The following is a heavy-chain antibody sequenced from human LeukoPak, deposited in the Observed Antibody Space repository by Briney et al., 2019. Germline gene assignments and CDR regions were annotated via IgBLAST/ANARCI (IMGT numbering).Heavy chain of an antibody. D-gene: IGHD2-15*01. CDR1: GGSVSGYY. CDR3: ARIHRYCSGGACYVLDN. J-gene: IGHJ4*02. V-gene: IGHV4-59*02. Sequence: NPSETLSLTCVVSGGSVSGYYWGWSRLPRGGWLEWLGFVYYSGSTNYNPSFKSRITISVDTSRNQFSLQLSSVTAADTAVYYCARIHRYCSGGACYVLDNWGQGTLVAVSS. CDR2: VYYSGST.